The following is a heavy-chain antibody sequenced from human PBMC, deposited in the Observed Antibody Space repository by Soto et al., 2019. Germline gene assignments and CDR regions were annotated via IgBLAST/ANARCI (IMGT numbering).Heavy chain of an antibody. CDR2: IYYSGST. V-gene: IGHV4-39*01. Sequence: SETLSLTCTVAGGSISSSSYYWGWIRQPPGKGLEWIGSIYYSGSTYYNPSLKSRVTISVDTSKNQFSLKLSSVTAADTAVYYGLVCSCYCGMDVGGKGPTVT. CDR3: LVCSCYCGMDV. J-gene: IGHJ6*04. D-gene: IGHD2-21*01. CDR1: GGSISSSSYY.